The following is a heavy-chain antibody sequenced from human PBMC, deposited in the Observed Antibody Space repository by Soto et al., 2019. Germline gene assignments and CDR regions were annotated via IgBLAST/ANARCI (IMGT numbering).Heavy chain of an antibody. V-gene: IGHV3-48*03. CDR3: ARDLTGYAMDV. CDR2: IDKRSRTI. CDR1: GFSFSDHA. J-gene: IGHJ6*02. D-gene: IGHD2-2*01. Sequence: EVQLVESGGGLVQPGWSLRLSCATSGFSFSDHAMNWVRQAPGKGLEWVSYIDKRSRTIYYADSVKGRFTISRDTAKNSLNLQMNSLGAEDTAVYYCARDLTGYAMDVWGQGTTVTVSS.